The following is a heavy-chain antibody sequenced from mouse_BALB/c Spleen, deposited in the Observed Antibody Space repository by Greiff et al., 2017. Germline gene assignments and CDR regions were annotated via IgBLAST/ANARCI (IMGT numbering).Heavy chain of an antibody. CDR3: GAYSQTWFAY. CDR1: GYAFSSYW. V-gene: IGHV1-80*01. CDR2: IYPGDGDT. J-gene: IGHJ3*01. Sequence: QVQLQQSGAELVRPGSSVKISCKASGYAFSSYWMNWVKQRPGQGLEWIGQIYPGDGDTNYNGKFKGKATLTADKSSSTAYMQLSSLTSEDSAVYFCGAYSQTWFAYWGQGTLVTVSA. D-gene: IGHD2-12*01.